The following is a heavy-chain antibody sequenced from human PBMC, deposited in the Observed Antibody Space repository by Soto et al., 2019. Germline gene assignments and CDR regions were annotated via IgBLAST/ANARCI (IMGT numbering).Heavy chain of an antibody. J-gene: IGHJ4*02. V-gene: IGHV3-53*04. CDR2: IYSGGST. CDR3: ARDISGFDFWGGAEPN. D-gene: IGHD3-3*01. Sequence: EVQLVESGGGLVQPGGSLRLSCAASGFTVSSNYMSWVRQAPGKGLEWVSVIYSGGSTYYADSVKGRFTISRHNSKNTLYLQMNRLRAEDTAVYSGARDISGFDFWGGAEPNWGQGTLVTVSS. CDR1: GFTVSSNY.